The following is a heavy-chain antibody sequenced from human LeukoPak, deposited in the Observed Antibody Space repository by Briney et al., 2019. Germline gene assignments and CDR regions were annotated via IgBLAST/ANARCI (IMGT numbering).Heavy chain of an antibody. D-gene: IGHD3-22*01. CDR2: IKQDGSEK. CDR3: ARDGVYYDTLNDAFDI. V-gene: IGHV3-7*01. J-gene: IGHJ3*02. CDR1: GFTFSSYW. Sequence: GGSLRLSCAASGFTFSSYWMSWVRQAPGKGLEWVANIKQDGSEKYYVDSVKGRFTISRDNAKNSLYLQMNSLRAEDTAVYYCARDGVYYDTLNDAFDIWGQGTMVTVSS.